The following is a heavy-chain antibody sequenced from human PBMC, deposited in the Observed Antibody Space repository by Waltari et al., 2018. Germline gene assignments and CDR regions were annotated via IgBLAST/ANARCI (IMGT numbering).Heavy chain of an antibody. CDR1: GFRFRTSA. CDR3: AKGGRAARRFEH. D-gene: IGHD6-13*01. Sequence: EVQVAESGGGLVQPVGSLRLSCAASGFRFRTSAMSWVRQAPGKGLEWVSSISSNGNNTYYGDSVKGRFTNSRDNSKDTLYLQMNSLRVEDTAVYYCAKGGRAARRFEHWGQGTLVTVSS. J-gene: IGHJ4*02. V-gene: IGHV3-23*04. CDR2: ISSNGNNT.